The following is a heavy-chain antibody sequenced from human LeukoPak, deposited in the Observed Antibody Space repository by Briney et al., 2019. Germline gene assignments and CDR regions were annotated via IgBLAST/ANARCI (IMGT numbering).Heavy chain of an antibody. D-gene: IGHD5-18*01. CDR3: TTGVSAMAQYYYYMDV. J-gene: IGHJ6*03. CDR2: IKSKTDGGTT. CDR1: GFTFSNAW. V-gene: IGHV3-15*01. Sequence: KTGGSLRLSCAASGFTFSNAWMSWVRQAPGKGLEWVGHIKSKTDGGTTDYAAPVKGRFTISRDDSKNTLSLQMNSLKTEDTAVYYCTTGVSAMAQYYYYMDVRGKGTTVTVSS.